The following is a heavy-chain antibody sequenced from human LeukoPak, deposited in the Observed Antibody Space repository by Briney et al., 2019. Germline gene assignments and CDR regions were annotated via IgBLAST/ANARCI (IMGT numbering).Heavy chain of an antibody. V-gene: IGHV5-10-1*01. Sequence: GESLKISCKGSGYSFTSYWISWVRQMPGKGLEWMGRIDPSDSYTNYSPSFQGHVTFSADKSISTAYLQWSSLKASDTAMYYCARGDSSSPALFNYWGQGTLVTVSS. CDR2: IDPSDSYT. D-gene: IGHD6-13*01. CDR3: ARGDSSSPALFNY. J-gene: IGHJ4*02. CDR1: GYSFTSYW.